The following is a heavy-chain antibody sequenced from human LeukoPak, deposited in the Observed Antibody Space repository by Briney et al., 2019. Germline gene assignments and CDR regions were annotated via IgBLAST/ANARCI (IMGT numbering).Heavy chain of an antibody. CDR2: ISGSSGTT. V-gene: IGHV3-23*01. J-gene: IGHJ4*02. CDR3: AKDPTFAYYFDS. D-gene: IGHD2-21*01. CDR1: GFTFSSYV. Sequence: PGGSLRLSCTASGFTFSSYVMSWVRQAPGKGLEWVSLISGSSGTTHYADSVKGRFTISRDNSKSTLYLQMNSLRAEDTAVYYCAKDPTFAYYFDSWGQGTLVTVSS.